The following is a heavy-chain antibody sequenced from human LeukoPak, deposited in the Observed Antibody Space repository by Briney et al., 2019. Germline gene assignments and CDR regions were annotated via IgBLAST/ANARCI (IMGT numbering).Heavy chain of an antibody. CDR3: ARAGYRGSYYDY. CDR1: GYTFTSYY. Sequence: ASVKVSRTSSGYTFTSYYMHWVRQPPGQGHERVGRINPSGGSTSYAQKFQGRVSMTRDTSTSTVYMELSSLRTEDTAVYYCARAGYRGSYYDYWGQGTLVTVSS. V-gene: IGHV1-46*01. CDR2: INPSGGST. D-gene: IGHD1-26*01. J-gene: IGHJ4*02.